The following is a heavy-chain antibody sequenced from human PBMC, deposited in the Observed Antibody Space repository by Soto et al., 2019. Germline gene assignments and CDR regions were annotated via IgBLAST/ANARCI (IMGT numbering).Heavy chain of an antibody. D-gene: IGHD1-26*01. J-gene: IGHJ4*02. CDR1: GFTFSDYY. CDR3: ASMGKVGATGLVDY. Sequence: QVQLVESGGGLVKPGGSLRLSCAASGFTFSDYYMSWIRQAPGKGLAWASYISSSSSYTNYADSVKGRFTISRDNAKNSLYLQMNSLRAEDTAVYYCASMGKVGATGLVDYWGQGTLVTVSS. V-gene: IGHV3-11*06. CDR2: ISSSSSYT.